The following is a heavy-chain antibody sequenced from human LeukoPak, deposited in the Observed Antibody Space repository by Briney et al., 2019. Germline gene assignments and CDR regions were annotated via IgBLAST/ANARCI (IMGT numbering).Heavy chain of an antibody. Sequence: SETLSLTCAVYGESLSHYYWNWVRQFPGKGLDWIGEIDEIGRTNYNPSLKSRATISIDTSNKQFSLNLHSATAADTAVYYCARGFPTSSRWFDPWGQGTLVTVPS. J-gene: IGHJ5*02. CDR2: IDEIGRT. D-gene: IGHD6-6*01. V-gene: IGHV4-34*01. CDR3: ARGFPTSSRWFDP. CDR1: GESLSHYY.